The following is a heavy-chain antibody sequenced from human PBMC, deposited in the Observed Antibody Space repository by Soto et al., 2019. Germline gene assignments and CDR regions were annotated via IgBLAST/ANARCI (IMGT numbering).Heavy chain of an antibody. V-gene: IGHV1-69*13. D-gene: IGHD3-16*02. Sequence: SVKVSCKASEGTFSSYAISWVRQAPGQGLEWMGGIIPIFGTANYAQKFQGRVTITADESTSTAYMELSSLRSEDTAVYYCARDLGDYVWGSYRSVGYYGMDVWGQGTTVTVSS. CDR2: IIPIFGTA. J-gene: IGHJ6*02. CDR3: ARDLGDYVWGSYRSVGYYGMDV. CDR1: EGTFSSYA.